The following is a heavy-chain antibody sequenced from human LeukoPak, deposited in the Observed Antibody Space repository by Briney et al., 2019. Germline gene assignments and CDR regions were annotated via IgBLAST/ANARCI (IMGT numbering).Heavy chain of an antibody. Sequence: QPGGSLRLSCAASGFTFSSYAMSWVRQAPGKGLEWVSTSGGSGDTTYYTDSVKGRFTISRDNSKNTLFLQMNSLRAEDTGVYYCVKDVWRPFRGSEHWGQGTLVTVSS. CDR1: GFTFSSYA. D-gene: IGHD3-16*01. CDR2: SGGSGDTT. V-gene: IGHV3-23*01. CDR3: VKDVWRPFRGSEH. J-gene: IGHJ1*01.